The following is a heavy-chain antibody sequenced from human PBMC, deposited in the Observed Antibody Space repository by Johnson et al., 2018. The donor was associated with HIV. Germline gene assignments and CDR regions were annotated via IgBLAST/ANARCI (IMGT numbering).Heavy chain of an antibody. Sequence: QVQLVESGGGVVQPGRSLRLSCAASGFTFSSYGMHWVRQAPGKGLEWVAVISYDGSNKYYADSVKGRFTISRDNSKNTLYLQMNSLRAEDTAVYYCARWIQLWVAFDIWGQGTMVTVSS. CDR1: GFTFSSYG. CDR2: ISYDGSNK. D-gene: IGHD5-18*01. V-gene: IGHV3-30*03. CDR3: ARWIQLWVAFDI. J-gene: IGHJ3*02.